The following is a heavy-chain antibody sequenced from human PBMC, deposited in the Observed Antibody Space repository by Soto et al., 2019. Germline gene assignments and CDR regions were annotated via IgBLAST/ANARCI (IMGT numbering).Heavy chain of an antibody. Sequence: SETLTLTCVVSGGSFSTYHYNWIRQSPGKGLEWIGEINHSGNNNYSPSLKSRVTMSLDTSKNQFSLKLTSVTAADTAVYYCARGGSNDWQVAFDIWGQGTMVTVSS. CDR2: INHSGNN. CDR3: ARGGSNDWQVAFDI. CDR1: GGSFSTYH. D-gene: IGHD3-9*01. J-gene: IGHJ3*02. V-gene: IGHV4-34*01.